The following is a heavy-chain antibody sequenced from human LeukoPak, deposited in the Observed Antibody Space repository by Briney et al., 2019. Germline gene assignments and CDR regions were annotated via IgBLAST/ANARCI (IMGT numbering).Heavy chain of an antibody. CDR3: ARVGPLWFGELFTPLPYYYYYGMDV. Sequence: GGSLRLSCAASGFTFSNAWMNWVRQAPGKGLEWVGRIKSKTDGGTTDYAAPVKGRFTISRDNAKNSLYLQMNSLRDEDTAVYYCARVGPLWFGELFTPLPYYYYYGMDVWGQGTTVTVSS. J-gene: IGHJ6*02. V-gene: IGHV3-15*07. D-gene: IGHD3-10*01. CDR1: GFTFSNAW. CDR2: IKSKTDGGTT.